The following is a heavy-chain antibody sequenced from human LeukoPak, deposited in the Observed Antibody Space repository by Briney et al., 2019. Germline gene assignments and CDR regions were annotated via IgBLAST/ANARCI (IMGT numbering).Heavy chain of an antibody. CDR2: INSDGSST. V-gene: IGHV3-74*01. J-gene: IGHJ3*02. CDR3: ARDLLRYCSGGSCLRGAFDI. CDR1: GFTFSSYW. D-gene: IGHD2-15*01. Sequence: GGSLRLSCAASGFTFSSYWMHWVRQAPGKGLVWVSRINSDGSSTSYADSVKGRFTISRDNAKNTLYLQMNSLRAEDTAVYYCARDLLRYCSGGSCLRGAFDIWGQGTMVTVSS.